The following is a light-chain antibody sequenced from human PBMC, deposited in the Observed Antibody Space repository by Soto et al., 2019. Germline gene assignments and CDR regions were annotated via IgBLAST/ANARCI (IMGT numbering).Light chain of an antibody. CDR1: ETVRTN. Sequence: IVMTQSPVTLSVSPGERVTLSCRASETVRTNLAWFQQKPGQTPRLLIFGASTRATGIPTRFTGSGSETEFTLTIDSLQSEDLAVYYCQQRTNWPLTFGGGTKVEI. CDR3: QQRTNWPLT. V-gene: IGKV3-15*01. J-gene: IGKJ4*01. CDR2: GAS.